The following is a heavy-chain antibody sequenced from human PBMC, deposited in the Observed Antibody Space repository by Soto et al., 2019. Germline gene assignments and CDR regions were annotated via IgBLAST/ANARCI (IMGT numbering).Heavy chain of an antibody. CDR1: GYAFANFD. CDR3: ARGAGTTKILLVYYGMDV. V-gene: IGHV1-69*13. Sequence: SLKVSCKAYGYAFANFDFSWVRQAPGQGLEWMGGIIPIFGTANYAQKFQGRVTITADESTSTAYMELSSLRSEDTAVYYCARGAGTTKILLVYYGMDVWGQGTTVTVSS. CDR2: IIPIFGTA. D-gene: IGHD1-7*01. J-gene: IGHJ6*02.